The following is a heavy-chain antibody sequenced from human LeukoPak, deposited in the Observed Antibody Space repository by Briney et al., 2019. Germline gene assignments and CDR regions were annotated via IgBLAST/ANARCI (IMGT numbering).Heavy chain of an antibody. V-gene: IGHV3-7*01. Sequence: PGGSLRLSCAASGFAFPNYWMVWVRQAPGKGLEWVASIGKDGSEKSYVDSVKGRFTISRDNARNSLYLQMGRLGVEDTAVYYCTRDIVYLQLEYWGQGALVTVSS. J-gene: IGHJ4*02. D-gene: IGHD2-15*01. CDR3: TRDIVYLQLEY. CDR2: IGKDGSEK. CDR1: GFAFPNYW.